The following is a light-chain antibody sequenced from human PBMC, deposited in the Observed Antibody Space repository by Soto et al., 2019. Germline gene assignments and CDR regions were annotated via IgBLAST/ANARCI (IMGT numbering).Light chain of an antibody. CDR1: QSVSSSY. V-gene: IGKV3-20*01. Sequence: EIVLTQSPGTLSLSPGERATLSCRASQSVSSSYLAWYQQKPGQAPRLLIYGASSRATGIPDRFSGSGSGTDFTLTISRLEHEEFAVYYCQQYGSSPVTFGQGTKVEIK. J-gene: IGKJ1*01. CDR3: QQYGSSPVT. CDR2: GAS.